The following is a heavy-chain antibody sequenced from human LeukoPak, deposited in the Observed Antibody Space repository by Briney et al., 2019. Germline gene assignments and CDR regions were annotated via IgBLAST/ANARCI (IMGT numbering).Heavy chain of an antibody. CDR2: IYYSGST. J-gene: IGHJ3*02. CDR1: GGSISSYY. V-gene: IGHV4-59*01. D-gene: IGHD2-15*01. Sequence: PSETLSLTCTVSGGSISSYYWSWIRQPPGKGLEWIGYIYYSGSTNYNPSLKSRVTISVDTSKNQFSLKLSSVTAADTAVYYCARDSRYERAFDIWGQGTMVTVSS. CDR3: ARDSRYERAFDI.